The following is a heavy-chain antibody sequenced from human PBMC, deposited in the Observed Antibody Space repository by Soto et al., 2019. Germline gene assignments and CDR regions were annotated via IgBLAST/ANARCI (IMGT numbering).Heavy chain of an antibody. CDR2: ISGSGGST. D-gene: IGHD3-10*01. CDR1: GFTFSSYA. J-gene: IGHJ4*02. Sequence: GGSLRLSCAASGFTFSSYAMSWVRQAPGKGLEWVSAISGSGGSTYYADSVKGRFTISRDNSKNTLYLQMNSLRAEDTAVYYCAKDLQALLWFGESWGGYYFDYWGQGTLVTVSS. V-gene: IGHV3-23*01. CDR3: AKDLQALLWFGESWGGYYFDY.